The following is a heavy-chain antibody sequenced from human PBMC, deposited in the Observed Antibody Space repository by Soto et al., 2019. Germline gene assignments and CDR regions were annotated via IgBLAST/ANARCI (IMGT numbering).Heavy chain of an antibody. J-gene: IGHJ4*02. CDR2: IYWDDDK. D-gene: IGHD6-19*01. Sequence: GXTLVTPTKTLTXTCTFSWFSLSTSGVGVVWIRQRPVKALEWLAFIYWDDDKRYSPSIRSILTINKATSNDLVLLLMTNMDPADTATYFCAHRVPGSSTGWDTGIFDYWGQGILVTVSS. V-gene: IGHV2-5*02. CDR1: WFSLSTSGVG. CDR3: AHRVPGSSTGWDTGIFDY.